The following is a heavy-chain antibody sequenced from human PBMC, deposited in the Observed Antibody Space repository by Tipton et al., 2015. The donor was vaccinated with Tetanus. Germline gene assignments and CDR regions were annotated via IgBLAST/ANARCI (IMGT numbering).Heavy chain of an antibody. V-gene: IGHV4-39*07. CDR1: GGSIDSSNYY. CDR2: SVSSGRT. CDR3: ARRSYCSSSRCFDAFDL. Sequence: TLSLTCTVSGGSIDSSNYYWAWVRQPPGKGLEWLGSSVSSGRTYYNPSLQSRLRISVDTSKNQISLKLSSVTAADTAVYYCARRSYCSSSRCFDAFDLWGQGTMVTVSS. D-gene: IGHD2-2*01. J-gene: IGHJ3*01.